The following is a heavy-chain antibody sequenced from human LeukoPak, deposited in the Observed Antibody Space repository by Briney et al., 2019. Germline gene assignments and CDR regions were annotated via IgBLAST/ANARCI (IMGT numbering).Heavy chain of an antibody. J-gene: IGHJ5*02. V-gene: IGHV3-15*01. CDR1: GFTFSNAW. Sequence: PGGSLRLSCAASGFTFSNAWMNWVRQAPGKGLEWVGRIKSKTDGGTTDYAAPVKGRFTISRDDSKNTLYLQMNSLRAEDTAVYYCARDLWFGELPPHPWFDPWGQGTLVTVSS. D-gene: IGHD3-10*01. CDR3: ARDLWFGELPPHPWFDP. CDR2: IKSKTDGGTT.